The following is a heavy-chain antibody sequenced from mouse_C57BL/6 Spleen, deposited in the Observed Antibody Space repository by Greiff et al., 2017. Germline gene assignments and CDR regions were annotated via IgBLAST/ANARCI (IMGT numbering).Heavy chain of an antibody. Sequence: DVMLVESGGGLVKPGGSLKLSCAASGFTFSSYTMSWVRQTPEKRLEWVATISGGGGNTYYPDSVKGRFTISRDNAKNTLYLQMSSLRSEDTALYYCARQRLYGSSSFYWYFDVWGTGTTVTVSS. CDR3: ARQRLYGSSSFYWYFDV. D-gene: IGHD1-1*01. V-gene: IGHV5-9*01. CDR2: ISGGGGNT. J-gene: IGHJ1*03. CDR1: GFTFSSYT.